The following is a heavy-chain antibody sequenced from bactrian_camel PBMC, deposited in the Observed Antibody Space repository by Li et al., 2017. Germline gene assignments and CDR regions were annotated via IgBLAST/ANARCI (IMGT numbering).Heavy chain of an antibody. CDR2: ITWNSHST. CDR1: GLQFDDYF. D-gene: IGHD6*01. J-gene: IGHJ4*01. V-gene: IGHV3S60*01. CDR3: AADVRAFSNGAGGWYCAPTRLAK. Sequence: HVQLVESGGGFVQTGGSLRLSCTASGLQFDDYFMGWFRQAPGKEREGIACITWNSHSTYYQDSVEGRFTISRDNAKNTLYLDMNDLKPEDSAMYYCAADVRAFSNGAGGWYCAPTRLAKWGQGTQVTVS.